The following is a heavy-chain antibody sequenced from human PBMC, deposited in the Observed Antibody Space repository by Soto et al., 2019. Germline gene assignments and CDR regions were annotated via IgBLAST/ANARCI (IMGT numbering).Heavy chain of an antibody. V-gene: IGHV4-59*01. D-gene: IGHD2-2*01. CDR1: GGSTSSYY. CDR2: IYYSGST. J-gene: IGHJ4*02. Sequence: PSETLSLTCTVSGGSTSSYYWSWIRQPPGKGLEWIGYIYYSGSTNYNPSLKSRVTISVDTSKNQFSLKLSSVTAADTAVYYCAGGTSHWSYYFDYWGQGTLVTVSS. CDR3: AGGTSHWSYYFDY.